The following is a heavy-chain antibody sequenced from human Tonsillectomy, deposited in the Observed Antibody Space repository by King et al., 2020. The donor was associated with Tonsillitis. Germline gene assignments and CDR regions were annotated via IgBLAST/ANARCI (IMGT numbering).Heavy chain of an antibody. D-gene: IGHD3-10*01. CDR2: IDWDDDK. Sequence: VTLKESGPALVKPTQTLTLTCTFSGFSLNTSGMCVTWIRQPPGKALEWLARIDWDDDKYYSTSLKTWLTVSKDTSKNQVVLTMTNMDTVDTATYYCARFTTTVVRRVIMDLFDYWGQGTLVTVPS. CDR1: GFSLNTSGMC. V-gene: IGHV2-70*11. J-gene: IGHJ4*02. CDR3: ARFTTTVVRRVIMDLFDY.